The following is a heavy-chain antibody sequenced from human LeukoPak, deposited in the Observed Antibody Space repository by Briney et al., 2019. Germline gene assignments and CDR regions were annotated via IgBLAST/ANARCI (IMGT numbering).Heavy chain of an antibody. Sequence: HPGGSLRLSCAASGFTFSSYEMNWVRQAPGKGLEWVSYISSSGCTIYYADSVKGRFTISRDNAKNTLYLQMKSLRADDTAVYYCARVINIGWEAELSDWGQGTLVTVSS. CDR2: ISSSGCTI. CDR3: ARVINIGWEAELSD. J-gene: IGHJ4*02. V-gene: IGHV3-48*03. D-gene: IGHD3-3*02. CDR1: GFTFSSYE.